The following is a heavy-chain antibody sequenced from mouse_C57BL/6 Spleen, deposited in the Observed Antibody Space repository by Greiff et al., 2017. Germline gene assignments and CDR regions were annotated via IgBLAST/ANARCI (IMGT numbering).Heavy chain of an antibody. CDR2: ISSGGSYT. D-gene: IGHD4-1*01. CDR1: GFTFSSYG. J-gene: IGHJ2*01. CDR3: ARQGTGTSDY. Sequence: EVQLVESGGDLVKPGGSLKLSCAASGFTFSSYGMSWVRQTPDKRLEWVATISSGGSYTYYPDSVKGRFTISSDNAKNTLYLQMSSLKSEDSTMYYCARQGTGTSDYWGQGTTLTVSS. V-gene: IGHV5-6*01.